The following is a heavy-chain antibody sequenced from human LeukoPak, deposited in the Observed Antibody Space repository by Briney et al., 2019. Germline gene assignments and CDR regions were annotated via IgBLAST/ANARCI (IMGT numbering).Heavy chain of an antibody. J-gene: IGHJ6*02. CDR1: GGSNSSSSYY. Sequence: SETLSLTCTVSGGSNSSSSYYWGWIRHPPGKDLEWIGSIYYSGSTNYNPSLKSRVTISVDTSKNQFSLKLSSVTAADTAVYYCARVSNWQYYGMDVWGQGTTVTVSS. D-gene: IGHD1-20*01. V-gene: IGHV4-39*07. CDR3: ARVSNWQYYGMDV. CDR2: IYYSGST.